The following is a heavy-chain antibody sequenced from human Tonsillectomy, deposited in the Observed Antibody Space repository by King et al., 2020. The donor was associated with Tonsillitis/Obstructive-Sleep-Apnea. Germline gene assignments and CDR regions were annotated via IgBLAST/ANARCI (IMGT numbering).Heavy chain of an antibody. CDR2: MSYDGSHI. CDR3: ARRTGDYFDF. V-gene: IGHV3-30*04. J-gene: IGHJ4*02. Sequence: VQLVESGGGVVQPGRSLRLSCAASGFTFRSYAMHWVRQAPGKGLEWVALMSYDGSHIYYADSVKGRFTISRDNSKNKLFLQMNSLRAEDTAVYYCARRTGDYFDFWGQGTLVNVSS. CDR1: GFTFRSYA. D-gene: IGHD3/OR15-3a*01.